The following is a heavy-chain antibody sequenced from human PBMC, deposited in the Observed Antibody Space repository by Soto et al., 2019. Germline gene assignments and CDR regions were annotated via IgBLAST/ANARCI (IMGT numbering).Heavy chain of an antibody. CDR1: GYTFVTYY. CDR2: INPRGGST. Sequence: QVQLVQSGAEVRKPGASVTVSCKASGYTFVTYYMHWVRQAPGQGLEWMGIINPRGGSTNYAQKFPGRVTMTGAGSTSTVSLQLSSLRSEDTAVYYCARGEPGSFTSTTCPRYGMDVWCQGTTVTVSS. J-gene: IGHJ6*02. V-gene: IGHV1-46*01. D-gene: IGHD2-2*01. CDR3: ARGEPGSFTSTTCPRYGMDV.